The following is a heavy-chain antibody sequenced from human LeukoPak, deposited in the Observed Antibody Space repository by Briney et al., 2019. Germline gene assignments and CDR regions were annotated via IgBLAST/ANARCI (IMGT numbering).Heavy chain of an antibody. CDR3: GRWGYFDSGNYFVVDY. D-gene: IGHD3-22*01. CDR1: GDSIRSYY. J-gene: IGHJ4*02. Sequence: SETLSLICIVSGDSIRSYYWNWIRQAPGKALEWIGHIHNNGDIAYNFSLKSRVTISMDTSKNQFSLKLSSVTAADTAVYYCGRWGYFDSGNYFVVDYWGQGTVVTVSS. CDR2: IHNNGDI. V-gene: IGHV4-59*01.